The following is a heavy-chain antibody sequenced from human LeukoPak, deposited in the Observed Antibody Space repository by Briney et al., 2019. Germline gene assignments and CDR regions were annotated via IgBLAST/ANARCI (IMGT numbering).Heavy chain of an antibody. CDR1: GGSISSSSYY. D-gene: IGHD6-6*01. CDR3: ARGEWSSSPFDY. J-gene: IGHJ4*02. CDR2: ISSSSSYI. V-gene: IGHV3-21*01. Sequence: PSETLSLTCTVSGGSISSSSYYWGWIRQPPGKGLEWVSFISSSSSYIYFADSIKGRFTISRDNAKRSLYLQMNSLRAEDTAVYYCARGEWSSSPFDYWGQGTLVAVSS.